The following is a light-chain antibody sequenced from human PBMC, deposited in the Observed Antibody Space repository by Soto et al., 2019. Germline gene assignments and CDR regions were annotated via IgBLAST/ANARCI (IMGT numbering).Light chain of an antibody. CDR2: RAS. J-gene: IGKJ5*01. V-gene: IGKV3-15*01. CDR1: QGVTIN. CDR3: QQLLSYPIT. Sequence: LGMTHSPGAVSVSPGERATLSFRASQGVTINFAWYQQKPGQAPRLLIYRASARATGVPARFSGSGSGTEFPLTISSLQSEDFATYYCQQLLSYPITFGQGTRLEIK.